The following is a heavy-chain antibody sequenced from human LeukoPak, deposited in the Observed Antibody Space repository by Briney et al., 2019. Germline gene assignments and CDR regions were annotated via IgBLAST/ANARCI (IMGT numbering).Heavy chain of an antibody. CDR1: GFTFSSYE. CDR2: ISSSGSTI. CDR3: ARRIAVAHDY. Sequence: GGSLRLSCAASGFTFSSYEMNWVRQAPGEGLEWVSYISSSGSTIYYADSVKGRFTISRDNAKNSLYLQMNSLRAEDTAVYYCARRIAVAHDYWGQGTLVTVSS. D-gene: IGHD6-19*01. J-gene: IGHJ4*02. V-gene: IGHV3-48*03.